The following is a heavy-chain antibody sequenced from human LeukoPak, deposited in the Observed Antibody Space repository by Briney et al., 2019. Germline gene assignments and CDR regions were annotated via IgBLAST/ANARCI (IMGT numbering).Heavy chain of an antibody. J-gene: IGHJ4*02. V-gene: IGHV5-51*01. D-gene: IGHD2/OR15-2a*01. CDR3: AKPLSLYGNFDY. Sequence: GESLKISCKGSGYTFTNYWSGWVRQIPGKGLEWMGIIYPGDSDTRYSPSFQGQVTNSADKSISTASLQWSSLKASDTAMYYCAKPLSLYGNFDYWGQGTLVTVSS. CDR1: GYTFTNYW. CDR2: IYPGDSDT.